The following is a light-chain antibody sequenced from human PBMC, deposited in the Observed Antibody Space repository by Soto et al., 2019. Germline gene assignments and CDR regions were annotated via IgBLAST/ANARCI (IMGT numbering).Light chain of an antibody. V-gene: IGKV1-5*03. J-gene: IGKJ2*03. CDR3: QQYHRYSYS. Sequence: DIQMTQSPGTLSASVGDRVTITCRASQSIETSLAWYQQRPGKAPKLLIFKASTLQSEVPSRFSGSGSGTEFTLTITSLQPDDFASYYCQQYHRYSYSFGQGTRLEI. CDR1: QSIETS. CDR2: KAS.